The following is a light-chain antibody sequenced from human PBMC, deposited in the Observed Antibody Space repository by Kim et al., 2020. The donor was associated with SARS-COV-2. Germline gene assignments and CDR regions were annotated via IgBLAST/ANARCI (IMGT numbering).Light chain of an antibody. CDR3: QQYDKSPRT. CDR2: GAS. CDR1: QSVRSSY. Sequence: EIVLTQSPGTLSLSPGERATLSCRASQSVRSSYLAWYQQKPGQAPRLLIYGASTRATGIPDRFSGSGSGTDFTLSISRLEPEDFAVYFCQQYDKSPRTFGQGTKLEI. V-gene: IGKV3-20*01. J-gene: IGKJ2*01.